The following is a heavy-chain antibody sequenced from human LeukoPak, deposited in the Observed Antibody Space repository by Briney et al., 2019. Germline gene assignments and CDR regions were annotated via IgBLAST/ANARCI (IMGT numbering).Heavy chain of an antibody. CDR1: GFTVSSNY. V-gene: IGHV3-53*01. J-gene: IGHJ5*02. CDR2: IYSGGST. CDR3: AREGNYDYVWGSYRPRWFDP. D-gene: IGHD3-16*02. Sequence: GGSLRLSCAASGFTVSSNYMSWVRQAPGKGLEWVSVIYSGGSTYYADSVKGRFTISRDNAKNSLYLQMNSLRDEDTAVYYCAREGNYDYVWGSYRPRWFDPWGQGTLVTVSS.